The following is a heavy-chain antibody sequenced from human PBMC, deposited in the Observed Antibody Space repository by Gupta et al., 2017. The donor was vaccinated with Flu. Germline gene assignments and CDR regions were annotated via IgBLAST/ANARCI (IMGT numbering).Heavy chain of an antibody. V-gene: IGHV3-23*01. CDR3: AKGPPKYYYDSSGYYSV. CDR2: ISGSGGST. CDR1: GFTFRHYA. Sequence: EVQLLESGGGLVQPGGSLRLSCAASGFTFRHYAMNWVRQAPGKGLEWVSAISGSGGSTYHADSVKGRFTISRDNSKNTLYLQMNSLRAEDTAVYYCAKGPPKYYYDSSGYYSVWGQGTLVTVSS. D-gene: IGHD3-22*01. J-gene: IGHJ4*02.